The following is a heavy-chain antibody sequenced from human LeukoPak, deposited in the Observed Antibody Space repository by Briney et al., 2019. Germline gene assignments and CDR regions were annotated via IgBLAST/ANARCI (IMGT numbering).Heavy chain of an antibody. J-gene: IGHJ5*02. CDR3: ARDVESYYGSGSYYNLDWFDP. D-gene: IGHD3-10*01. CDR2: IYTSGST. CDR1: GGSISSYY. V-gene: IGHV4-4*07. Sequence: SETLSLTCTVSGGSISSYYWSWIRQPAGKGLEWIGRIYTSGSTNYNPSLKSRVTISVDTSKNQFSLKLSSVTAADTAVYYCARDVESYYGSGSYYNLDWFDPWGQGTLVTVSS.